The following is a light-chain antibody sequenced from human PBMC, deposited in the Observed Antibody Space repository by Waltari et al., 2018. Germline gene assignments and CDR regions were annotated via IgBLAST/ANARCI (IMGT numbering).Light chain of an antibody. J-gene: IGLJ2*01. Sequence: SSVLTQPPSVSLAPGKTARITCGGNNIGVKSVHWYQQKPGQAPALVIYDDSDRPSGIPERFSGSNSGNTATLTISRVEAGDEVDYYCQVWDSNTDHVVFGGGTKLTVL. CDR1: NIGVKS. CDR3: QVWDSNTDHVV. CDR2: DDS. V-gene: IGLV3-21*01.